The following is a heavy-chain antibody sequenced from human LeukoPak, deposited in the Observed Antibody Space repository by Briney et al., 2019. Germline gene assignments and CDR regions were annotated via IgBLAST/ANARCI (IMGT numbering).Heavy chain of an antibody. CDR3: ARQTGGSSSIDY. J-gene: IGHJ4*02. CDR1: GGSISSSSYY. V-gene: IGHV4-39*01. D-gene: IGHD6-6*01. CDR2: IYYSGST. Sequence: SETLSLTCTVSGGSISSSSYYWAWIRQPPGKGLEWLGSIYYSGSTYYNPSLKSRVTISVDTSKNQFSLNLSSVTAADTAVYYCARQTGGSSSIDYWGQGSLVTVSS.